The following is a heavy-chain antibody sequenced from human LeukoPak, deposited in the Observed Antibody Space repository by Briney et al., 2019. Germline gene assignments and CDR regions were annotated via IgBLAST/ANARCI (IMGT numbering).Heavy chain of an antibody. CDR2: IYSGGST. V-gene: IGHV3-66*01. D-gene: IGHD3-22*01. Sequence: GGSLRLSCAASGFTVSSNYMSWVRQAPGKGLEWVSVIYSGGSTYYADSVKGRFTISRDNSKNTLYLQMNSLRAEDTAVYYCAGVIVVPIGGAFDIWGQGTMVTVSS. CDR3: AGVIVVPIGGAFDI. J-gene: IGHJ3*02. CDR1: GFTVSSNY.